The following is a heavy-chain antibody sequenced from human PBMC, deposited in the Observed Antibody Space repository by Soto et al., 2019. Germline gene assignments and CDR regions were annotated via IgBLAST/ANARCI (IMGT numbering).Heavy chain of an antibody. Sequence: PGGSQILSCTASEFTFSSYCRHWVRQAPGKGLEWVAVISYDGSNKYYADSVKGRFTISRDNSKNTLYLQMNSLRAEDTAVYYCAKSAGIQLWLPPFDYWGQGTLVTVSS. CDR2: ISYDGSNK. CDR1: EFTFSSYC. J-gene: IGHJ4*02. V-gene: IGHV3-30*18. D-gene: IGHD5-18*01. CDR3: AKSAGIQLWLPPFDY.